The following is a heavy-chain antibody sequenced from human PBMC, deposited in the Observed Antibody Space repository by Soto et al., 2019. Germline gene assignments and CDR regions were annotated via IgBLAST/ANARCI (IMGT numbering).Heavy chain of an antibody. Sequence: LSLTCTVPAGAISSYDFYWSWIRQPPGKVLWGIGNIHDSGNTYYSPSLQSRVAVSVDTSKNQFSLSLISVTAADTAVYYCARASTVTTAARFDSWGQGALVTVSS. CDR1: AGAISSYDFY. J-gene: IGHJ4*02. D-gene: IGHD4-17*01. CDR3: ARASTVTTAARFDS. V-gene: IGHV4-30-4*01. CDR2: IHDSGNT.